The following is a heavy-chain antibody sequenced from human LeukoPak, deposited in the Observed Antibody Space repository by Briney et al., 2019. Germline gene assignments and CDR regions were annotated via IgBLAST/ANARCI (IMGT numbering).Heavy chain of an antibody. Sequence: SETLSLTCTVSGYSISGGYYWGWIRQPPGKGLEWIGSIYHSGSTYYNPSLKSRVTISVDTSKNQFSLKLRSVTAADTAIYYCARAEVDIVATHFDYWGQGSLVTVSS. J-gene: IGHJ4*02. D-gene: IGHD5-12*01. CDR2: IYHSGST. V-gene: IGHV4-38-2*02. CDR3: ARAEVDIVATHFDY. CDR1: GYSISGGYY.